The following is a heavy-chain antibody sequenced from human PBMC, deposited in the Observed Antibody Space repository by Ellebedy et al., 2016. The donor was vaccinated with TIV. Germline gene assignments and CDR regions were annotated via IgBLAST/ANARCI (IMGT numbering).Heavy chain of an antibody. D-gene: IGHD5-24*01. Sequence: GGSLRLXXAASGFTFSDRYMDWVRQAPEKGLEWVGRTRNKANSHTTEYAASVKGRFTISRDDSKNSLYLQMNTLKTEDTAVYYCARANSLYNMDVWGQGTTVTVSS. CDR2: TRNKANSHTT. V-gene: IGHV3-72*01. CDR1: GFTFSDRY. CDR3: ARANSLYNMDV. J-gene: IGHJ6*02.